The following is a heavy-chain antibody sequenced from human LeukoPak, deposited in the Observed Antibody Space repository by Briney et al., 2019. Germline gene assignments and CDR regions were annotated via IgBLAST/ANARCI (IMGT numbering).Heavy chain of an antibody. J-gene: IGHJ5*02. CDR1: GGSINSYY. D-gene: IGHD6-13*01. CDR3: ARGHSSSWYVPLGNWFDP. Sequence: PSETLSLTCTVSGGSINSYYWSWIRQPPGKGLEWIGEINHSGSTNYNPSLKSRVTISVDTSKNQFSLKLSSVTAADTAVYYCARGHSSSWYVPLGNWFDPWGQGTLVTVSS. V-gene: IGHV4-34*01. CDR2: INHSGST.